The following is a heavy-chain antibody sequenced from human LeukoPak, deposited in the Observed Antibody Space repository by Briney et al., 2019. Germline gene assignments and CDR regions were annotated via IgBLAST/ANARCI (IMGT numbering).Heavy chain of an antibody. V-gene: IGHV4-59*01. D-gene: IGHD6-19*01. CDR2: IYNSGNT. J-gene: IGHJ4*02. CDR3: ARFKRAGGWSYFDY. CDR1: GGSISGYY. Sequence: SQTLSLTCTVSGGSISGYYWSWIRQPPGTGLEWIGHIYNSGNTNYSPSLKSRVTISVDTSKIQFSLKLTSVTAADTAVYYCARFKRAGGWSYFDYWGQGTLVTVSS.